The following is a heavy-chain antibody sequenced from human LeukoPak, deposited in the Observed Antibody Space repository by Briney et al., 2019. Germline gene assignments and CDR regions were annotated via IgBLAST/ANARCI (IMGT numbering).Heavy chain of an antibody. J-gene: IGHJ4*02. V-gene: IGHV4-38-2*02. CDR3: GGDYFDNSGHYYFAY. D-gene: IGHD3-22*01. Sequence: GSLRLSCAASGFTFSNAWMSWIRQPPGKGLEWIGSIYYGGSTYYNPSLKSRINISVDTSKNEFSLKLSSVPPANTAVYYCGGDYFDNSGHYYFAYWGRGPLVTVSS. CDR1: GFTFSNAW. CDR2: IYYGGST.